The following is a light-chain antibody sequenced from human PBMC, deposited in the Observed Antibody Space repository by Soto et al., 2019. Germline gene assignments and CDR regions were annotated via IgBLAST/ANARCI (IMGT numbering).Light chain of an antibody. CDR3: QSYDTRLTVV. Sequence: QSVRTQPPSVSGAPGQRVTISCTGRSSNIGADYDVHGYQQLPGTVPKLLLDANSNRPSGVPARVSGSKSGTSDSLAITGLQAEDEAAYYCQSYDTRLTVVFCGGTKLTVL. CDR1: SSNIGADYD. CDR2: ANS. V-gene: IGLV1-40*01. J-gene: IGLJ2*01.